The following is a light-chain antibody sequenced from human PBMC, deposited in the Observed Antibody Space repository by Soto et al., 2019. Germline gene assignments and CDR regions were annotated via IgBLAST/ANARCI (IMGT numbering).Light chain of an antibody. V-gene: IGKV3-15*01. CDR3: QQYNNWP. CDR2: GAS. CDR1: QSVSSN. J-gene: IGKJ2*01. Sequence: EIVMTQSPATLSVSPGERATLSCRASQSVSSNVAWYQQKPGQAPRLLIYGASTRATGIPARFSGSGSGTEFTLTISSLQSEDFAVYYCQQYNNWPFGQGTKLEIK.